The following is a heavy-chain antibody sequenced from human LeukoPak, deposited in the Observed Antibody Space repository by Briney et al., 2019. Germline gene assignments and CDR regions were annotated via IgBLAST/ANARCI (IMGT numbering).Heavy chain of an antibody. Sequence: GGSLRLSCAASGFTFSDYWMQWVRQAPGKGLEWVASINPDGNKKYTADSVKGRFTISRDNAENSLYLQMNSLRVEDTAFYYCARDLAYSRLDYWGQGMLVTVSS. V-gene: IGHV3-7*01. CDR1: GFTFSDYW. D-gene: IGHD5-18*01. CDR3: ARDLAYSRLDY. J-gene: IGHJ4*02. CDR2: INPDGNKK.